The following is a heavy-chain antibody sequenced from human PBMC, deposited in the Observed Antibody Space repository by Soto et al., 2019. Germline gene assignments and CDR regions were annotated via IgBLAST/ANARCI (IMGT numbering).Heavy chain of an antibody. CDR3: ETVIIFHMPFVT. V-gene: IGHV3-23*01. CDR1: GIRFSGYA. J-gene: IGHJ5*02. Sequence: EVQLLESGGGLVQSGGSLRLSCAAPGIRFSGYAMSWVRQAPGTGLEWVASISGDGDSVYYGDSVKGRFTLSRDNYNNTVYLQMSSLSAGETAIDYCETVIIFHMPFVTWGQGTPVTVYS. D-gene: IGHD3-3*01. CDR2: ISGDGDSV.